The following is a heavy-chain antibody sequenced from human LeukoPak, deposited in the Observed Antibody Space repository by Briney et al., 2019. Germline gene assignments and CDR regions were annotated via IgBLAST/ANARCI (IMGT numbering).Heavy chain of an antibody. V-gene: IGHV4-59*12. CDR3: ARGEAAAAADWYFDL. Sequence: SETLSLTCTVSGVSISSYYWNWIRQPPGKGLEWIGYSSYSGSTNYNPSLKSRVTISVDTSKNQFSLKLSSVTAADTAVYYCARGEAAAAADWYFDLWGRGTLVTVSS. D-gene: IGHD6-13*01. CDR1: GVSISSYY. J-gene: IGHJ2*01. CDR2: SSYSGST.